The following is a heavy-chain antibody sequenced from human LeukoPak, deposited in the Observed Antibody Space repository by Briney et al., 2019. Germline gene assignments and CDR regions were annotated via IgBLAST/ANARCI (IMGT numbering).Heavy chain of an antibody. CDR3: ARDNYYDSSGYPPDAFDI. CDR2: IYSGGST. V-gene: IGHV3-53*01. J-gene: IGHJ3*02. Sequence: GGSLRLSCAASGFTVSSNYMSWVRQAPGKGLEWVSVIYSGGSTYYADSVKGRFTISRDNSKNTLYLQMNSLRAEDTAVYYCARDNYYDSSGYPPDAFDIWGQGTMVTVSS. CDR1: GFTVSSNY. D-gene: IGHD3-22*01.